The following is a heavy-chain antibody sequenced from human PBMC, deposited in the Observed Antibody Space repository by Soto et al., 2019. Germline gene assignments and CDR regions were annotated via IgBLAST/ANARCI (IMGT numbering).Heavy chain of an antibody. Sequence: ASVKVSCKASGDMFRNSAFTWVRQAPGQGLAWMGVIIPLFRKTDVAQKFQGRVNLTADESTSSLYMEVSSLTSEDTAVYFCARARLSNGDPNIYFFYGLDVWGQGTTVTVSS. D-gene: IGHD3-10*01. CDR3: ARARLSNGDPNIYFFYGLDV. CDR1: GDMFRNSA. V-gene: IGHV1-69*13. CDR2: IIPLFRKT. J-gene: IGHJ6*02.